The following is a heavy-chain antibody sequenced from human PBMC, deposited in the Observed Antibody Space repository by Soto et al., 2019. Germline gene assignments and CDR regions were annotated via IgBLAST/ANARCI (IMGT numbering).Heavy chain of an antibody. Sequence: QVQLVQSGAEVKKPGASVKVSCKASGYTFTSYGISWVRQAPGQGLEWMGWISAYNGNTNYAQKLQGRVTMTTDTPTSTAYMELRSLRSDDTAVYYCAREATGDYYYYGMDVWGQGTTVTVSS. CDR3: AREATGDYYYYGMDV. CDR2: ISAYNGNT. V-gene: IGHV1-18*01. CDR1: GYTFTSYG. J-gene: IGHJ6*02. D-gene: IGHD5-12*01.